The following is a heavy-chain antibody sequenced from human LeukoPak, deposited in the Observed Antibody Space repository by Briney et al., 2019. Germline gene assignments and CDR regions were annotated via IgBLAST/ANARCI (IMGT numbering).Heavy chain of an antibody. Sequence: GGSLRLSCAASGFTFSSYGMHWVRQAPGKGLEWVAFIRYDGSNKYYADSVKGRFTISRDNSKNTLYLQMNSLRAEDTAVYYCARDETMIVVDTDAFDIWGQGTMVTVSS. V-gene: IGHV3-30*02. CDR2: IRYDGSNK. CDR3: ARDETMIVVDTDAFDI. J-gene: IGHJ3*02. CDR1: GFTFSSYG. D-gene: IGHD3-22*01.